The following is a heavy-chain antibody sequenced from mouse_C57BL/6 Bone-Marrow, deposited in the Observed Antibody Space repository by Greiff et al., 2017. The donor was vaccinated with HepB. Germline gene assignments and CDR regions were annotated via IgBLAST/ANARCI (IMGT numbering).Heavy chain of an antibody. V-gene: IGHV5-4*01. D-gene: IGHD1-1*01. CDR1: GFTFSSYA. J-gene: IGHJ1*03. Sequence: EVKLQESGGGLVKPGGSLKLSCAASGFTFSSYAMSWVRQTPEKRLEWVATISDGGSYTYYPDNVKGRFTISRDNAKNNLYLQMSHLKSEDTAMYCCARDDPLLPYVWGTGTTVTVSS. CDR2: ISDGGSYT. CDR3: ARDDPLLPYV.